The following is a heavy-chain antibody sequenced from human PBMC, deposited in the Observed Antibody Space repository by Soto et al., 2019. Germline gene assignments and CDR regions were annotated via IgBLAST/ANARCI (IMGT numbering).Heavy chain of an antibody. CDR3: ASTKSAGDALRDRYFDF. V-gene: IGHV3-72*01. CDR2: AKTGPFGYAT. J-gene: IGHJ2*01. D-gene: IGHD6-13*01. CDR1: GFTFSDHF. Sequence: GGSLRLSCAASGFTFSDHFMDWVRQAPGKGLEWVGRAKTGPFGYATQYAASVKGRFTVSRDDSEYSFFLLMNSLTPDDTAVYYCASTKSAGDALRDRYFDFWGRGTLVTVSS.